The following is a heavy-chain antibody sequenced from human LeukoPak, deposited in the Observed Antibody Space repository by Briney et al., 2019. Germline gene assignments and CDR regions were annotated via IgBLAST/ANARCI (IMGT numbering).Heavy chain of an antibody. CDR2: LSGSGGST. J-gene: IGHJ4*02. CDR1: GFHFSTYS. D-gene: IGHD1-26*01. V-gene: IGHV3-23*01. Sequence: PGGSLRLSCAASGFHFSTYSMHWVRQAPGKGLEWVSGLSGSGGSTYYADSVKGRFTISRDNSKNTLYLQMNSLRAEDTAVYYCAKDRSGSYWNFDYGGQGTLVTVSS. CDR3: AKDRSGSYWNFDY.